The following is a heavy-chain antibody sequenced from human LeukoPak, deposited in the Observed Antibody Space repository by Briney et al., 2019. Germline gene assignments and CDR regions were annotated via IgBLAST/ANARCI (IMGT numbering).Heavy chain of an antibody. CDR2: ISYDGSNK. Sequence: GGSLRLSCAASGFTFSSYAMHWVRQAPGKGLEWVAVISYDGSNKYYADSVKGRFTISRDNSKNTLYLQMNSLRAEDTAVYYCARDRIDVLCWYFDLWGRGTLVTVSS. J-gene: IGHJ2*01. D-gene: IGHD3-16*01. CDR1: GFTFSSYA. CDR3: ARDRIDVLCWYFDL. V-gene: IGHV3-30-3*01.